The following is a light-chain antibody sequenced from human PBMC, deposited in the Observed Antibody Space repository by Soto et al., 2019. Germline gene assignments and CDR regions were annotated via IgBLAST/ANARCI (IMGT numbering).Light chain of an antibody. J-gene: IGKJ4*01. V-gene: IGKV3-15*01. CDR3: QQYNNWPPLT. CDR2: CAS. Sequence: EIVMTQSPATLSVSPGERATLSCRASQSVSSNLAWYQQKPRQAPRRLIFCASTRATGIPARFSGSGSGTEFTLTISSRQSEDFAVYYCQQYNNWPPLTFGGGTKVEIK. CDR1: QSVSSN.